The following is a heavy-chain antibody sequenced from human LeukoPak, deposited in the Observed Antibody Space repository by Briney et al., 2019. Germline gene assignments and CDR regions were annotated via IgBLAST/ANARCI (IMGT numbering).Heavy chain of an antibody. J-gene: IGHJ4*02. CDR2: ISSSSTYI. CDR1: GFTFSSYT. Sequence: GGSLRLSCAASGFTFSSYTMNWVRQAPGKGLEWVSSISSSSTYINYADSVKGRFTISRGNAKNTLYLQMNSLRAEDTAVYYCARDYCDFWNWYGVDYWGQGTLVTVSS. CDR3: ARDYCDFWNWYGVDY. D-gene: IGHD3-3*01. V-gene: IGHV3-21*01.